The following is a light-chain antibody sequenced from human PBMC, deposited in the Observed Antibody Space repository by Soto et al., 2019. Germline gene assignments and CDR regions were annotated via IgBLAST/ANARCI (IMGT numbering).Light chain of an antibody. CDR2: DAS. CDR3: HQRSNWPQIT. J-gene: IGKJ4*01. Sequence: EMVLTQSPATPSLSPGERATLSCRASQSVSIYLAWYHQKPGQAPRLLIYDASNMATGIPARFSGSGSGTDFTLTISGLEPEDFAVYYCHQRSNWPQITFGGGTKVEIK. CDR1: QSVSIY. V-gene: IGKV3-11*01.